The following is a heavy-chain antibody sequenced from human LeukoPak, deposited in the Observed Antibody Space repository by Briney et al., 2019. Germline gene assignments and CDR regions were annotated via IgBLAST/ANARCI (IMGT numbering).Heavy chain of an antibody. J-gene: IGHJ4*02. CDR2: INHSGST. CDR3: ARVNYEGIVVVPAAIDY. CDR1: GGSISSYY. D-gene: IGHD2-2*01. Sequence: SETLSLTCTVSGGSISSYYWSWIRQPPGKGLEWIGEINHSGSTNYNPSLKSRVTISVDTSKNQFSLKLSSVTAADTAVYYCARVNYEGIVVVPAAIDYWGQGTLVTVSS. V-gene: IGHV4-34*01.